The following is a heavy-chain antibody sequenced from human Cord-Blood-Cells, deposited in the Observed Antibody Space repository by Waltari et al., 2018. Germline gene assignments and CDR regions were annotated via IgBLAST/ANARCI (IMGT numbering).Heavy chain of an antibody. V-gene: IGHV4-4*07. CDR2: IYTCGST. Sequence: QVQLQESGPGLVKPSETLSLTCTVSGGSISSYYWSWIRPHAGKGLEWIGRIYTCGSTNYNPSLKSRFTMSVDTSMTQFAWKLSSVTAADTAVYYCAKDSDSSSWYWFDPWGQGTLVTVSS. CDR3: AKDSDSSSWYWFDP. J-gene: IGHJ5*02. CDR1: GGSISSYY. D-gene: IGHD6-13*01.